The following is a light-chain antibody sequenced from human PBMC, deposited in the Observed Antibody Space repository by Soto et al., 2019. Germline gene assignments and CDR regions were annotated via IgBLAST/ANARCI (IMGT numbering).Light chain of an antibody. Sequence: QSALAQAPSVSGAPGQRVTISCTGSSANIGAAYNVDWYQQLPGTAPKLLIYGNNNRPSGVPARFSGSKSGTSASLAIAGLQAEDEGDYYCQSYDSRLSGYVFATGTKVTVL. CDR1: SANIGAAYN. CDR2: GNN. J-gene: IGLJ1*01. CDR3: QSYDSRLSGYV. V-gene: IGLV1-40*01.